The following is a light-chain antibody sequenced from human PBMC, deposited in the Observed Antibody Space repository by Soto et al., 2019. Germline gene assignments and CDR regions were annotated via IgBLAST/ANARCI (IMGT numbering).Light chain of an antibody. Sequence: QSSPTQPGSLSGSSGQSITLSCPGTSRDVGSYNLVSWYQQHPGKAPKLMIYEVSKRPSGVSNRFSGSKSGNTASLTISGLQAEDEADYYCCSYAGSSTYVFGTGTKVTVL. CDR2: EVS. V-gene: IGLV2-23*02. J-gene: IGLJ1*01. CDR3: CSYAGSSTYV. CDR1: SRDVGSYNL.